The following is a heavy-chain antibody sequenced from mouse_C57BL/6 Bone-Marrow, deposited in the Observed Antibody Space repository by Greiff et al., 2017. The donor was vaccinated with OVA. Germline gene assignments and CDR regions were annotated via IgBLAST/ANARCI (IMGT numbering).Heavy chain of an antibody. D-gene: IGHD4-1*02. J-gene: IGHJ2*01. CDR2: IYPGSGST. Sequence: QVHVKQPGAELVKPGASVKMSCKASGYTFTSYWITWVKQRPGQGLEWIGDIYPGSGSTNYNEKFKSKATLTVDTSSSTAYMQLSSLTSEDSAVYYCAREATGTRDYWGQGTTLTVSS. CDR1: GYTFTSYW. V-gene: IGHV1-55*01. CDR3: AREATGTRDY.